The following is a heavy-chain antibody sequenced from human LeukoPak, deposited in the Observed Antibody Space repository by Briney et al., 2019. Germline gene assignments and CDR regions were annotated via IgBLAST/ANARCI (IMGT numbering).Heavy chain of an antibody. Sequence: GGSLRLSCTASGFAFTSYAMSRVRQAPGKGLEWVSAIGASGGSTYYADSVKGRFTISRDNSKNTLYLQMNSLRAEDTAVYYCAKAVESYYFDYWGQGTLVTVSS. CDR2: IGASGGST. V-gene: IGHV3-23*01. CDR3: AKAVESYYFDY. CDR1: GFAFTSYA. J-gene: IGHJ4*02.